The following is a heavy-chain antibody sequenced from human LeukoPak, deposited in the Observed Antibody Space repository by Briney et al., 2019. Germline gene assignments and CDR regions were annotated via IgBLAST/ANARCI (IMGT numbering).Heavy chain of an antibody. D-gene: IGHD1-26*01. J-gene: IGHJ4*02. Sequence: GESLKISGKGSGYSFTSYWIGWLRQPPGKGLEWMGIIYPGDSDTTYSPSFQGQVTISADKSISTAYLQWSSLKASDAAMYYCARHSGIVGAHIDYWGQGTLVTVSS. CDR2: IYPGDSDT. CDR3: ARHSGIVGAHIDY. V-gene: IGHV5-51*01. CDR1: GYSFTSYW.